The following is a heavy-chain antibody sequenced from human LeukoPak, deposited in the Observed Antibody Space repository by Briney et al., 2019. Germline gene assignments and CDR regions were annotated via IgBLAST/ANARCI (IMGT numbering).Heavy chain of an antibody. CDR1: GFTVSTTY. CDR2: IYSGGST. V-gene: IGHV3-66*04. Sequence: GGSLRLSCAASGFTVSTTYMSWVRQAPGKGLEWVSVIYSGGSTFYADSVKGRFTISRDNSKNTLYLQMNSLRAEDTAVYYCARRSGTYPIFDYWGQGTLVTVSS. D-gene: IGHD1-26*01. J-gene: IGHJ4*02. CDR3: ARRSGTYPIFDY.